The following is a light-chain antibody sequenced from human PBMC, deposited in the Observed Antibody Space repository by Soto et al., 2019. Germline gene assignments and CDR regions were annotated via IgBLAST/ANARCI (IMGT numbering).Light chain of an antibody. CDR3: QQNGDSPPFA. CDR1: QSVGSY. CDR2: GAS. Sequence: EIVLTQSPGTLSLSPGERATLSCRASQSVGSYLAWYQQKPGQAPRLLIYGASIRATGTPDRFSGSGFGTAFTLTISRLEPEDFAVYFCQQNGDSPPFAFGPGTKLDVK. J-gene: IGKJ3*01. V-gene: IGKV3-20*01.